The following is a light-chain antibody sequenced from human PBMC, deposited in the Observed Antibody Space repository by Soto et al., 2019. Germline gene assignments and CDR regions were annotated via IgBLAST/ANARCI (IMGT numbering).Light chain of an antibody. CDR1: HSISTY. Sequence: DIQMTQSPSTLSASVGDRVTFTCRASHSISTYLAWYQQIPGKAPKLLIYDASSLERGVPSRFSGGGSGTEFTLTFSSLQPDYFATYFCQQYYSYSWTFGRGTKVEVK. CDR3: QQYYSYSWT. CDR2: DAS. V-gene: IGKV1-5*01. J-gene: IGKJ1*01.